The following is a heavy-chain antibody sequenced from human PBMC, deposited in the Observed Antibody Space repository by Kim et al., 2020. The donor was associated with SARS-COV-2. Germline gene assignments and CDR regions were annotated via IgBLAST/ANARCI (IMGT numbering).Heavy chain of an antibody. CDR1: GFTFSSYA. CDR3: AREAIPGWVFDY. J-gene: IGHJ4*02. CDR2: ISYDGSNK. V-gene: IGHV3-30-3*01. D-gene: IGHD2-2*01. Sequence: GGSLRLSCAASGFTFSSYAMHWVRQAPGKGLEWVAVISYDGSNKYYADSVKGRFTISRDNSKNTLYLQMDSLRAEDTAVYYCAREAIPGWVFDYWGQGTLVTVSS.